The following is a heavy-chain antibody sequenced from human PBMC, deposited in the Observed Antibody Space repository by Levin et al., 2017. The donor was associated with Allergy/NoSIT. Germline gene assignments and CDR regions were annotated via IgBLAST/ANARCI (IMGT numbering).Heavy chain of an antibody. D-gene: IGHD6-13*01. V-gene: IGHV1-46*01. Sequence: ASVKVSCKASGYTFTNYYIHWVRQAPGQGLEWMGIINPNGGSATYAQKFQGRVTMTRDTSTNTLYLEMSTLRSEDTALYYCARNPDYSRSMAPFDHWGQGTLVTVSS. CDR2: INPNGGSA. J-gene: IGHJ4*02. CDR3: ARNPDYSRSMAPFDH. CDR1: GYTFTNYY.